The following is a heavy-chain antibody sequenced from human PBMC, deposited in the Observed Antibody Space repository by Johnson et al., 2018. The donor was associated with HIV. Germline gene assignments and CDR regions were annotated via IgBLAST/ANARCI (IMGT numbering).Heavy chain of an antibody. Sequence: QVQVVESGGGVVQPGRSLRLSCTASGFTFRSYAMHWVRQAPGKGLEWVALISYDGSNKYYADSVKGRSTISRDNAKNALYLPMNSLRTEDTALYYCAKGGTVTTDAFDIWGQGTMVTVSS. J-gene: IGHJ3*02. V-gene: IGHV3-30*18. D-gene: IGHD4-17*01. CDR3: AKGGTVTTDAFDI. CDR1: GFTFRSYA. CDR2: ISYDGSNK.